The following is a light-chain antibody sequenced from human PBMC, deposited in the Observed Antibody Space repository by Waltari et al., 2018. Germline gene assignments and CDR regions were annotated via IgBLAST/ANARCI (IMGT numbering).Light chain of an antibody. V-gene: IGKV3-20*01. CDR2: GAS. J-gene: IGKJ5*01. CDR1: QGVSSTY. Sequence: EIVLTQSPGTLSLSQGERATLSCRTSQGVSSTYLAWFQHKPAQAPRLVIFGASSRATGIPDRFSGSGSGTDFTLTINRLEPEDFAVYYCQQYGTSLITFGQGTRLEIK. CDR3: QQYGTSLIT.